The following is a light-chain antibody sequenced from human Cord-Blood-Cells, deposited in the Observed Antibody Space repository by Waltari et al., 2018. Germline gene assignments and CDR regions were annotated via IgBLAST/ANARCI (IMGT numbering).Light chain of an antibody. V-gene: IGLV2-23*01. CDR2: EGS. CDR3: CSYAGRV. J-gene: IGLJ3*02. CDR1: SSDVGGYNL. Sequence: SALTQPASVSGSPGQSITISCTGPSSDVGGYNLVSWYQQHPGKAPKLMIYEGSKRPSGVSNRFSGSKSGNTASLTISGLQAEDEADYYCCSYAGRVFGGGTKLTVL.